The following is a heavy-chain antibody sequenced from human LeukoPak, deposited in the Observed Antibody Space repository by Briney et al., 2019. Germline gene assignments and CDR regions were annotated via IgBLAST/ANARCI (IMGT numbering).Heavy chain of an antibody. CDR3: AREGGGSSSWSRYLDY. D-gene: IGHD6-13*01. J-gene: IGHJ4*02. V-gene: IGHV4-59*11. CDR2: IYYSGST. Sequence: SETLSLTCTVSGGSISSHYWSWIRQPPGKGLEWIGYIYYSGSTNYNPSLKSRVTISVDTSKNQFSLKLSSVTAADTAVYYCAREGGGSSSWSRYLDYWGQGTLVTVSS. CDR1: GGSISSHY.